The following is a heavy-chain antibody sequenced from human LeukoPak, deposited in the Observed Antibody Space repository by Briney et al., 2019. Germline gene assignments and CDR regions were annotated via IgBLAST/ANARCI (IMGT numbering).Heavy chain of an antibody. J-gene: IGHJ4*02. CDR3: ARPTMVRGVIMGYFDY. CDR2: ISRGSDHI. Sequence: GGSLRLSCAASGFTFSSYAMNWVRQAPGKGLEWVSSISRGSDHIFYADSMKGRFTISRDNAKNSLYLQMNSLRAEDTAVYYCARPTMVRGVIMGYFDYWGQGTLVTVSS. V-gene: IGHV3-21*01. D-gene: IGHD3-10*01. CDR1: GFTFSSYA.